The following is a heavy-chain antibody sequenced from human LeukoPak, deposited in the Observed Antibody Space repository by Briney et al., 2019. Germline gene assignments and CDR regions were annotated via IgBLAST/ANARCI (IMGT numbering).Heavy chain of an antibody. CDR1: GGSISSGDYY. J-gene: IGHJ3*02. CDR3: ARYYYYDSSGYYYSAFDI. CDR2: IYYSGST. Sequence: SQTLSLTCNVSGGSISSGDYYWSWIRQPPGKGLEWIGYIYYSGSTYYNPSLKSRVTISVDTSKNQFSLKLSSVTAADTAVYYCARYYYYDSSGYYYSAFDIWGQGTMVTVSS. V-gene: IGHV4-30-4*01. D-gene: IGHD3-22*01.